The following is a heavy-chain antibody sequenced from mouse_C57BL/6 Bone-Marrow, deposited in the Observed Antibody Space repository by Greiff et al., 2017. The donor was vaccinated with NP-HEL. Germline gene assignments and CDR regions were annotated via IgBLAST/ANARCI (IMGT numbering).Heavy chain of an antibody. V-gene: IGHV1-9*01. CDR3: ARRKETTARCYVDY. CDR1: GYKFTGYW. CDR2: ILPGSGST. Sequence: VQLQQSGAELMKPGASVKLSCKATGYKFTGYWIEWVKQRPGHGLEWIGEILPGSGSTNYNEKFKGKATFTADTSSNTAYMQLSSLTTEDSANYYGARRKETTARCYVDYRGQGTTLTVSS. J-gene: IGHJ2*01. D-gene: IGHD1-2*01.